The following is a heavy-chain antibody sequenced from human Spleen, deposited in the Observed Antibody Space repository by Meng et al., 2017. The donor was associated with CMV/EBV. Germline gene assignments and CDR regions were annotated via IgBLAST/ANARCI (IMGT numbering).Heavy chain of an antibody. D-gene: IGHD4-23*01. CDR2: ISVYHDNT. Sequence: KASGYIFTNSDISWVRQAPGQGLEWMGCISVYHDNTNYAQKLQGRVTLTTDTSTSTAYMELRSLRSDDTAVYYCARDGSVGNSGFDGWGQGTLVTVSS. CDR3: ARDGSVGNSGFDG. CDR1: GYIFTNSD. V-gene: IGHV1-18*01. J-gene: IGHJ4*02.